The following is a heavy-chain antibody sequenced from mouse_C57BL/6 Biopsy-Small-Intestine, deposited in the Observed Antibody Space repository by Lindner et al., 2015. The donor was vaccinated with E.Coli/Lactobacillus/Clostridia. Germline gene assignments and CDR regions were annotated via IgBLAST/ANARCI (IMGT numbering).Heavy chain of an antibody. Sequence: GTGLGLTWASVKMSCKASGYTFTTYPVEWMKQNHGKSLEWIGNFHPYNDDPKYNEKFKGKATLTVEKSSSTVYLELSRLTSDDSAVYYCARGSNYGDYFDYWGQGTTLTVSS. D-gene: IGHD2-5*01. J-gene: IGHJ2*01. CDR3: ARGSNYGDYFDY. CDR2: FHPYNDDP. CDR1: GYTFTTYP. V-gene: IGHV1-47*01.